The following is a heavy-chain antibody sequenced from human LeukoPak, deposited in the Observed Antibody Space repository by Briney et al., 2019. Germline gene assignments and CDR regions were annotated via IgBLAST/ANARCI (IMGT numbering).Heavy chain of an antibody. CDR2: ISSSGSDI. CDR1: GFTFSNYE. D-gene: IGHD4-23*01. CDR3: ARDYGGSSPFDY. Sequence: GGSLRLSCVASGFTFSNYEMHWVRQAPGKGLEWVSYISSSGSDIYYADSVKGRFTISRDNAKNSLYLHMNSLRAEDTAVYYCARDYGGSSPFDYWGQGTLVTISS. J-gene: IGHJ4*02. V-gene: IGHV3-48*03.